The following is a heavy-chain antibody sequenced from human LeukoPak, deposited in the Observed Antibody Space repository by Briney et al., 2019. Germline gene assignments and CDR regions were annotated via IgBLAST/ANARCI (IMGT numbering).Heavy chain of an antibody. CDR1: GFTFSSYA. Sequence: GGSLRLSCAASGFTFSSYAMSWVRQAPGKGLEWVSAISGSGGSTYYADSVKGRFTISRDNSENTLYLQMNSLRAEDTAVYYCAKVPKVVVVAADFDYWGQGTLVTVSS. J-gene: IGHJ4*02. D-gene: IGHD2-15*01. CDR2: ISGSGGST. V-gene: IGHV3-23*01. CDR3: AKVPKVVVVAADFDY.